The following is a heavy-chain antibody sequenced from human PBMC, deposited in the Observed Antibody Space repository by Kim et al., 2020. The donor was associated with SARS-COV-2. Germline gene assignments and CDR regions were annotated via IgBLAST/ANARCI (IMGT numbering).Heavy chain of an antibody. CDR3: ARGGQSSGRAGTYDV. Sequence: SVKGRFTVSKDNPNNVMFLQLDSLRPEDTAVYYCARGGQSSGRAGTYDVWGRGTLVTVSS. D-gene: IGHD1-1*01. V-gene: IGHV3-30*01. J-gene: IGHJ3*01.